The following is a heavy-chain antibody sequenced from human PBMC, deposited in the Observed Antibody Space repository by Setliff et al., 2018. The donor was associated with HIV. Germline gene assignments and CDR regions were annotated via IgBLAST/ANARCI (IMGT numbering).Heavy chain of an antibody. D-gene: IGHD6-19*01. J-gene: IGHJ6*03. CDR2: INAGNGNT. V-gene: IGHV1-3*01. Sequence: ASVKVSCKASGYTFSRYAMHWVRQAPGQRLEWMGWINAGNGNTKYSQKFQGRVSIARDTSASTAYMELCSLRSEDTAVYYCARVQTMAVAGTQYYYMDVWGKGTTVTVSS. CDR1: GYTFSRYA. CDR3: ARVQTMAVAGTQYYYMDV.